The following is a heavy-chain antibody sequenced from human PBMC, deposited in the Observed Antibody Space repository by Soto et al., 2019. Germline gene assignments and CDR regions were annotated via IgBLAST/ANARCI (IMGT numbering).Heavy chain of an antibody. J-gene: IGHJ4*02. Sequence: ESGGGLIQPWGSMRLSCAASGFSFNTYAMNWVRQAPGKGLEWISYISSSSSRIYYADSVKGRFTLSRDNAKNSLYLQMNSLRAEDTAVYYCASDPGIAAAGMDYWGQGTLVTVSS. CDR3: ASDPGIAAAGMDY. D-gene: IGHD6-25*01. CDR1: GFSFNTYA. V-gene: IGHV3-48*04. CDR2: ISSSSSRI.